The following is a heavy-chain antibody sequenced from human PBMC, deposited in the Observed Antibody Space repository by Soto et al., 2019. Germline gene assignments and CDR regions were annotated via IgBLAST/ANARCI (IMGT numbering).Heavy chain of an antibody. V-gene: IGHV4-59*11. Sequence: QVQLQESGPGLVKPSETLSLTCTVSGGSISSHYWSWIRQPPGKGLEWIGHIHYSGSSKYNPSLKSRLTISVDTSKTQFTLKVSSVTAADTAVYYCEGGHDFWTPDLLGRGTLVTVSS. J-gene: IGHJ2*01. CDR2: IHYSGSS. CDR1: GGSISSHY. CDR3: EGGHDFWTPDL. D-gene: IGHD3-3*01.